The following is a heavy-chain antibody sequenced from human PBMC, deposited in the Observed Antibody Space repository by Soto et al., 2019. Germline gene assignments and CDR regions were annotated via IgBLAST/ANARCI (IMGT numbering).Heavy chain of an antibody. Sequence: GASVKVSCKASGYTFTGYYMHWVRQAPGQGLEWMGWINPNSGGTNYAQKFQGRVTMTRDTSISTAYMELSRLRSDDTAVYYCATLYGSGIYYFDYWGQGTLVTVSS. CDR2: INPNSGGT. CDR1: GYTFTGYY. D-gene: IGHD3-10*01. J-gene: IGHJ4*02. CDR3: ATLYGSGIYYFDY. V-gene: IGHV1-2*02.